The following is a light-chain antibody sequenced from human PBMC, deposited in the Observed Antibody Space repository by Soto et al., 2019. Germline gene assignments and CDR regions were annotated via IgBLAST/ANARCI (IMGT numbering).Light chain of an antibody. CDR3: CSYAGSYTWV. CDR1: SSNIGRNS. V-gene: IGLV1-44*01. CDR2: GNN. Sequence: QSVLTQAPSVSGTPGQRVTITCSGSSSNIGRNSVNWYQHLPGTAPKLLTHGNNHRPSGVPDRFSGSKSGNTASLTISGLQAEDEADYYCCSYAGSYTWVFGGGTKLTVL. J-gene: IGLJ3*02.